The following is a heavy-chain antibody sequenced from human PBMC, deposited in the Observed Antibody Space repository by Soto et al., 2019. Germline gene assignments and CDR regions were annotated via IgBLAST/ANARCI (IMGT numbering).Heavy chain of an antibody. CDR1: GFTLRTYT. Sequence: VGSLRPSCAASGFTLRTYTMNWVRQAPGKGLEWVSSISISSSDRYYADSVRGRFTISRDNAKNALYLQMNSLRADDTAVYFCVRGMNPLFGGQGTLVTVSS. CDR3: VRGMNPLF. CDR2: ISISSSDR. V-gene: IGHV3-21*06. J-gene: IGHJ4*01.